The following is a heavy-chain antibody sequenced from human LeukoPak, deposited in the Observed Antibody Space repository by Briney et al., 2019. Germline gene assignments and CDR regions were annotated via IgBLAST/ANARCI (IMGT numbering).Heavy chain of an antibody. D-gene: IGHD3-3*01. CDR1: GGSISSYY. CDR2: IYTSGST. CDR3: GREGRDDFWSGYYLGGYGMDV. J-gene: IGHJ6*02. Sequence: SETLSLTCTVSGGSISSYYWSWIRQPAGKGLEWIGRIYTSGSTNYNPSLKSRVTMSVDTSKNQFSLKLSSVTAADTAVYYCGREGRDDFWSGYYLGGYGMDVWGQGTTVTVSS. V-gene: IGHV4-4*07.